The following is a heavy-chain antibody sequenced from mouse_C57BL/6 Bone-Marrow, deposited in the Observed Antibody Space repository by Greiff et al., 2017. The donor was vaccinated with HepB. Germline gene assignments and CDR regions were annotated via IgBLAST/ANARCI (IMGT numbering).Heavy chain of an antibody. J-gene: IGHJ2*01. CDR2: ISSGGSYT. D-gene: IGHD5-1-1*01. CDR3: ARLYHLRGYFDY. V-gene: IGHV5-6*01. CDR1: GFTFSSYG. Sequence: EVQGVESGGDLVKPGGSLKLSCAASGFTFSSYGMSWVRQTPDKRLEWVATISSGGSYTYYPDSWKGRFTISSDNAKHTLYLQMRSLKSEDTSMYYCARLYHLRGYFDYWGQGTTLTVSS.